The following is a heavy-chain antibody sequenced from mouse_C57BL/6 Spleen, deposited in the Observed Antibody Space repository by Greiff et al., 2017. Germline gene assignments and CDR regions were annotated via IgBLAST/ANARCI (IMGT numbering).Heavy chain of an antibody. V-gene: IGHV1-53*01. J-gene: IGHJ3*01. CDR3: ARLVLDGSQFAY. CDR2: INPSNGGN. CDR1: GYTFTSYW. D-gene: IGHD1-1*01. Sequence: QVQLQQPGTELVKPGASVKLSCKASGYTFTSYWMHWVKQRPGQGLEWIGNINPSNGGNNYNEKFKSKATLTVAKSSSPAYMQLSSLTSEDSAVYYFARLVLDGSQFAYWGQGTLVTVAA.